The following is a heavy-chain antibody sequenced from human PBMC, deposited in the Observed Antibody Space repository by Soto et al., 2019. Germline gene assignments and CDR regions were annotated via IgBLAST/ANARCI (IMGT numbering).Heavy chain of an antibody. CDR3: AKRSGYYDFWSGYWAWDY. J-gene: IGHJ4*02. CDR1: GGSISSSSYY. CDR2: IYYSGST. D-gene: IGHD3-3*01. V-gene: IGHV4-39*01. Sequence: QLLESGPGLVKPSETLSLTCTVSGGSISSSSYYWGWIRQPPGKGLEWIGSIYYSGSTYYNPSLKSRVTISVDTSKNQFSLKLSSVTAADTAVYYCAKRSGYYDFWSGYWAWDYWGQGTLVTVSS.